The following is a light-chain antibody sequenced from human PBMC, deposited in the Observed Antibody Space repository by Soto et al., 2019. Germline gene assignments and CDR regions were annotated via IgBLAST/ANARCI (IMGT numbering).Light chain of an antibody. J-gene: IGLJ7*01. CDR2: RNN. V-gene: IGLV1-47*01. Sequence: QSVLTQPPSASGTPGQRVTISCSGSSSNIGSNYVYWYQQLPGTAPKLLIYRNNQRHSGVPDRFSGSKSGTSASLAISGLRSEDEADYYCAAWDYSLSGPVFGGGTKLTVL. CDR3: AAWDYSLSGPV. CDR1: SSNIGSNY.